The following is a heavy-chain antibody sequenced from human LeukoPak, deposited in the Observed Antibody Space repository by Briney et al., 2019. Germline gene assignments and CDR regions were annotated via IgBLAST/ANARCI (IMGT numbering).Heavy chain of an antibody. D-gene: IGHD1-14*01. J-gene: IGHJ2*01. CDR1: GGSISSGRFY. CDR2: VYSSGSA. V-gene: IGHV4-61*09. Sequence: PSETLSLTCSVSGGSISSGRFYWNWIRQPAGTGLEWLGHVYSSGSAKYNPSLKSRVTISLDTSKNQFSLKLNSVTADDTAVYYCSRGPENPLNWYFHLWGRGTLVTVSS. CDR3: SRGPENPLNWYFHL.